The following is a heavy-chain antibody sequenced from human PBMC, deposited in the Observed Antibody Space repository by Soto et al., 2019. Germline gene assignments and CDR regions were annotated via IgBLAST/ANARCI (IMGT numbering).Heavy chain of an antibody. CDR3: ARDPGAVAGTEAPFDY. J-gene: IGHJ4*02. D-gene: IGHD6-19*01. CDR2: IIPIFGTA. V-gene: IGHV1-69*13. Sequence: ASVKVSCKASGGTFSSYAISWVRQAPGQGLEWMGGIIPIFGTANYAQKFQGRVTITADESTSTAYMELSSLRSEDTAVYYCARDPGAVAGTEAPFDYWGQGTLVTVSS. CDR1: GGTFSSYA.